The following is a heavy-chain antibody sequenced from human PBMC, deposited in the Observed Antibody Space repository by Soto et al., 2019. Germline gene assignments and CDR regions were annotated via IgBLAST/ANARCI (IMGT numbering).Heavy chain of an antibody. J-gene: IGHJ4*02. CDR2: IFVNGNT. CDR1: SGSVSTYY. Sequence: SETLSLTCTVASGSVSTYYWSWIRQPAGKGLEWIGRIFVNGNTNYNPSLRSRVTISVDTSKGQFSLNLTPVTAADTAVYFCARSGGSYNFDSWGQGILVTVSS. CDR3: ARSGGSYNFDS. D-gene: IGHD1-1*01. V-gene: IGHV4-4*07.